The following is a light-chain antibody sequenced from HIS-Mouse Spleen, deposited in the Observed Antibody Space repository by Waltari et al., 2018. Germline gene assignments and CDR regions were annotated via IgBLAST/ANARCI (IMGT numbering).Light chain of an antibody. Sequence: QSALAQPPSASGSPGQSVTISCTGTSSDVGGYNYVSWYQQHPDKAPKLMIYEVSKRPSGVPDRFSGSKSGNTVSLTVSGLQAEDEADYYCSSYAGSNWVFGGGTKLTVL. V-gene: IGLV2-8*01. CDR3: SSYAGSNWV. J-gene: IGLJ3*02. CDR2: EVS. CDR1: SSDVGGYNY.